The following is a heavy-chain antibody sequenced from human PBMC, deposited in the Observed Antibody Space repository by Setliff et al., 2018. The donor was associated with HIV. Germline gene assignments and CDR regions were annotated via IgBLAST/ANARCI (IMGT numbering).Heavy chain of an antibody. CDR2: ISSSSSTI. Sequence: LRLSCAASGFTFSRYRMNWVRQAPGKGLEWVSDISSSSSTIKYADSVKGRFTISRDNAKNSLFLQMNSLRAEDTAVYYCARGCVGGNCYSPTGDYWGQGTLVTVSS. CDR3: ARGCVGGNCYSPTGDY. J-gene: IGHJ4*02. CDR1: GFTFSRYR. D-gene: IGHD2-15*01. V-gene: IGHV3-48*04.